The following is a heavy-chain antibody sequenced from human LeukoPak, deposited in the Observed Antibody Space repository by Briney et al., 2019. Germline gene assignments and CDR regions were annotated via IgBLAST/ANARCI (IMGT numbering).Heavy chain of an antibody. D-gene: IGHD6-13*01. Sequence: SETLSLTCTVSGGSISSYYWSWIRQPPGKGLEWIGYIYYSGSTNYNPSLKSRVTISVDTSKNQFSLKLSSATAADTAVYYCAREIAAAGTWGQGTLVTVSS. CDR2: IYYSGST. CDR3: AREIAAAGT. J-gene: IGHJ4*02. V-gene: IGHV4-59*01. CDR1: GGSISSYY.